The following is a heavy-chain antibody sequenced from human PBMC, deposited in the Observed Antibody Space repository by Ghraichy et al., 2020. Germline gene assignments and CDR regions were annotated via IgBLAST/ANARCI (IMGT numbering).Heavy chain of an antibody. CDR3: ARGGREQLVRNQYFHH. Sequence: SETLSLTCAVYGGSFSGYYWSWVRQPPGKGLEWIGEINQSGSTNYNPSLKSRVTISIDTSKNQFSLNLSSVTAADTAVYYCARGGREQLVRNQYFHHWGQGTLATVSS. J-gene: IGHJ1*01. V-gene: IGHV4-34*01. CDR2: INQSGST. CDR1: GGSFSGYY. D-gene: IGHD6-13*01.